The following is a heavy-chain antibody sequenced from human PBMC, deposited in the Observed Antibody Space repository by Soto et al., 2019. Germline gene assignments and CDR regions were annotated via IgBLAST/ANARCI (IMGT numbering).Heavy chain of an antibody. J-gene: IGHJ6*02. CDR3: ARGWGEIAARGSYYYYGMDV. D-gene: IGHD6-6*01. CDR2: INHSGST. V-gene: IGHV4-34*01. Sequence: SETLSLTCAVHGGSFSGYYWSWIRQPQGKGREGIGEINHSGSTNYNPSLKSRVTISVDTSKNQFSLKLSSVTAADTAVYYCARGWGEIAARGSYYYYGMDVWGQGTTVTVSS. CDR1: GGSFSGYY.